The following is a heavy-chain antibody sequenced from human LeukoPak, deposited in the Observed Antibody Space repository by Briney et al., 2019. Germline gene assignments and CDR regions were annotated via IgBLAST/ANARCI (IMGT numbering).Heavy chain of an antibody. CDR3: ARGTGSSWYGGPFDS. D-gene: IGHD6-13*01. V-gene: IGHV4-34*01. J-gene: IGHJ4*02. Sequence: SETLSLTCAVYGGSFSGYYWSWIRQPPGKGLEWIGEINHSGSTNYNPSLKSRDTTSVDTSKNQFSLKLSSVTAADTAVYYCARGTGSSWYGGPFDSWGQGTLVTVSS. CDR2: INHSGST. CDR1: GGSFSGYY.